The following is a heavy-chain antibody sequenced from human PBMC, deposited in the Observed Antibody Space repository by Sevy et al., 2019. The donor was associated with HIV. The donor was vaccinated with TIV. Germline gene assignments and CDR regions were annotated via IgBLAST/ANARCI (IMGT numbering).Heavy chain of an antibody. CDR3: AKEGSGWNGNFDL. V-gene: IGHV3-23*01. CDR2: ISGRDGNI. J-gene: IGHJ2*01. CDR1: GFTFSIYA. Sequence: GGSLRLSCAASGFTFSIYAMNWVRQAPGKGLEWVSVISGRDGNIYYADSVKGRFTISRDNSKNTLYLQMNSLRAEDTAVYYCAKEGSGWNGNFDLWGRGTLVTVSS. D-gene: IGHD6-19*01.